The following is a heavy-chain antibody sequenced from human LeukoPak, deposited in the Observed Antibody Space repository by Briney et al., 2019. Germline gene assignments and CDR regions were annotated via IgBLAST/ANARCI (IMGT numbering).Heavy chain of an antibody. V-gene: IGHV4-4*07. CDR1: GGSTSNYF. J-gene: IGHJ4*02. CDR3: ARDPEGHGYYFDY. CDR2: IHTSGST. D-gene: IGHD3-3*01. Sequence: SETLSLTCTVSGGSTSNYFCTWLRQSAGKGLEWIGRIHTSGSTNYDPSLKSRVSMSVDTSKNQFSLKLSSVTAADTAVYYCARDPEGHGYYFDYWGQGALVTVSS.